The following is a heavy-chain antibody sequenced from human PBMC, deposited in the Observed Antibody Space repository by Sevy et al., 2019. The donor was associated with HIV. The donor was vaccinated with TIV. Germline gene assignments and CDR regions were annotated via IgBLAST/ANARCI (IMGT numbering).Heavy chain of an antibody. J-gene: IGHJ6*02. D-gene: IGHD2-2*01. CDR2: LSYDERNK. V-gene: IGHV3-30*18. CDR3: AKDRDVLLVPSTMRDEYPGYGMDV. Sequence: GGSLRLYCAASGYIFSSYGIHWVRQAPGKGLEWVAFLSYDERNKYYADSVKGRFTISGDSSKNTFYLQMNNLRADDTAVYYCAKDRDVLLVPSTMRDEYPGYGMDVWGQGTTVTVSS. CDR1: GYIFSSYG.